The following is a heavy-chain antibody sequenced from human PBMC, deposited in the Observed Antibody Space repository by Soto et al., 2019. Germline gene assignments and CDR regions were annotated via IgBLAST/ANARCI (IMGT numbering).Heavy chain of an antibody. CDR2: ISWNSGSI. Sequence: EVQLVESGGGSVQPGRSLRLSCVASGFTFESYAMHWVRQVPGKGLEWVSGISWNSGSIGYEDSVKGRFTISRDNAQKSLYLEMNSLRVEDTALYYCVKDLHVQWLVSYFEYWGQGALVIVSS. CDR3: VKDLHVQWLVSYFEY. CDR1: GFTFESYA. J-gene: IGHJ4*02. D-gene: IGHD6-19*01. V-gene: IGHV3-9*01.